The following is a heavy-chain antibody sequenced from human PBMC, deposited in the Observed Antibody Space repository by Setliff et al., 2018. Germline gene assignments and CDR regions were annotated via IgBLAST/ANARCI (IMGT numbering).Heavy chain of an antibody. CDR2: ISYSGRN. V-gene: IGHV4-39*01. J-gene: IGHJ6*03. CDR3: ARHKSNGSGSYPSLYMDV. CDR1: GGSFSSSDDY. D-gene: IGHD3-10*01. Sequence: SETLSLTCNVSGGSFSSSDDYWGWIRQPPGKGPEWLGSISYSGRNHYSPSLKSRVTIFADTSKNQFSLLLNSVTAADTAVYYCARHKSNGSGSYPSLYMDVWGKGIMVTVSS.